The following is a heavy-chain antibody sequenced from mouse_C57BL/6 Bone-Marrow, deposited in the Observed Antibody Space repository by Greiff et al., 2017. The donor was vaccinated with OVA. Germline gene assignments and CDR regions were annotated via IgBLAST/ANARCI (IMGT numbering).Heavy chain of an antibody. J-gene: IGHJ4*01. V-gene: IGHV1-55*01. CDR3: ARPRYYYGSES. Sequence: QVQLQQPGAELVKPGASVKMSCKASGYTFTSYWITWVKQRPGQGLEWIGDISPGSGSTNYNEKFKSKATLTVDTSSSTAYMQLSSLTSEDSAVDNGARPRYYYGSESWGQGTSVTVSS. D-gene: IGHD1-1*01. CDR1: GYTFTSYW. CDR2: ISPGSGST.